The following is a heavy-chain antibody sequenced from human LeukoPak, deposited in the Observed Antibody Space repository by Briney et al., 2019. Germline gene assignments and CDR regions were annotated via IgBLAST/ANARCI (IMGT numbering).Heavy chain of an antibody. J-gene: IGHJ4*01. CDR1: GGSINRSSYY. V-gene: IGHV4-39*01. CDR2: IYYSGST. Sequence: SETLSLTCTVSGGSINRSSYYWRWIRQPPGKGLERIGSIYYSGSTYYNPSLKSRVTISVDTSKNPFSLKLSSVTAADTAVYYCAMASRSSLAMVLVVTPLPFDYSADGTLVTASP. CDR3: AMASRSSLAMVLVVTPLPFDY. D-gene: IGHD3-22*01.